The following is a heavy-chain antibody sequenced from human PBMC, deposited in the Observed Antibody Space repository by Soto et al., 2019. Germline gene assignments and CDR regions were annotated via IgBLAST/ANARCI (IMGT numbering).Heavy chain of an antibody. J-gene: IGHJ6*02. CDR3: ARDRGTTGMVDYYYGMDV. V-gene: IGHV3-7*03. Sequence: GGSLRLSCAASGFTFSSYWMSWVRQAPGKGLEWVANIKQDGSEKYYVDSVKGRFTISRDNAKNSLYLQMNSLRAEDTGEYYCARDRGTTGMVDYYYGMDVWGRGTTVTVSS. CDR1: GFTFSSYW. D-gene: IGHD1-1*01. CDR2: IKQDGSEK.